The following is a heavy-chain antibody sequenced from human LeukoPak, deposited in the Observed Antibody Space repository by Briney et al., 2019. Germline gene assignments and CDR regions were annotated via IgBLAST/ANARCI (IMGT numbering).Heavy chain of an antibody. Sequence: GSLRLSCAASGFTFDDYGMSWVRQAPGKGLEWVSGINWNGGSTGYADSVKGRFTISRDNAKNSLYLQMNSLRAEDTALYHCARDLYGYCSSTSCYKAGFDYWGQGTLVTVSS. CDR3: ARDLYGYCSSTSCYKAGFDY. D-gene: IGHD2-2*02. CDR1: GFTFDDYG. CDR2: INWNGGST. V-gene: IGHV3-20*01. J-gene: IGHJ4*02.